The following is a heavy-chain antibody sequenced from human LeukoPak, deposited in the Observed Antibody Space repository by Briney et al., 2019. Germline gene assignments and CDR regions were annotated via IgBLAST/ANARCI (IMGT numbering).Heavy chain of an antibody. Sequence: GESLKTSCKGSGYSFTNYWIGWVRQMPGTSLERIGIIYPGYSDIRYSPSFQDQATISAVRSINTAYLQWSSLKASDTAMYYCARLSTRRLQNPQYYGMDDWGQGTTVTVSS. D-gene: IGHD2-2*01. CDR1: GYSFTNYW. CDR2: IYPGYSDI. V-gene: IGHV5-51*01. CDR3: ARLSTRRLQNPQYYGMDD. J-gene: IGHJ6*02.